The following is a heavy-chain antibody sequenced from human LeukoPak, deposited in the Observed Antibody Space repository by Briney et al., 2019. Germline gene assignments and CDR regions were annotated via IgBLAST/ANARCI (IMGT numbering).Heavy chain of an antibody. CDR2: IYTSGST. D-gene: IGHD2-2*02. J-gene: IGHJ5*02. CDR3: ARETSGLRASSYRSLHNWFDP. Sequence: PSQTLSLTCTVSGGSISSGSYYWSWIRQPAGKGLEWIGRIYTSGSTNYNPSLKSRVTMSVDTSKNQFSLKLSSVTAADTAVYYCARETSGLRASSYRSLHNWFDPWGQGTLVTVSS. CDR1: GGSISSGSYY. V-gene: IGHV4-61*02.